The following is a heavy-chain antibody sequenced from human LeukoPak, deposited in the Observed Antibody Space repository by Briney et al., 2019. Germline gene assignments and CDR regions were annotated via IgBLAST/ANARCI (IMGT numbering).Heavy chain of an antibody. CDR3: ATSDTVSTYNWFDP. J-gene: IGHJ5*02. Sequence: PSETLSLTCTVPGGSISSRNYYWGWIRQPPGKGLEWVGSIYYSGTTYYNPSLKSRVSINVDTSKNQFSLYLSSVTAADTAVYYCATSDTVSTYNWFDPWGQGTLVTVS. D-gene: IGHD5/OR15-5a*01. V-gene: IGHV4-39*01. CDR2: IYYSGTT. CDR1: GGSISSRNYY.